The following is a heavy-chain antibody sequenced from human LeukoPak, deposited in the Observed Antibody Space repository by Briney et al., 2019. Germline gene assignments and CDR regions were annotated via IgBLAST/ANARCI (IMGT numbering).Heavy chain of an antibody. CDR1: GFTFDDYA. J-gene: IGHJ4*02. V-gene: IGHV3-43*02. Sequence: PGGSLRLPCAASGFTFDDYAMHWVRQAPGKGLEWVSLISGDGGSTYYADSVKGRFTISRDNSKNSLYLQMNSLRTEDTALCYCAKSERYDSSGYYHNWGQGTLVTVSS. D-gene: IGHD3-22*01. CDR3: AKSERYDSSGYYHN. CDR2: ISGDGGST.